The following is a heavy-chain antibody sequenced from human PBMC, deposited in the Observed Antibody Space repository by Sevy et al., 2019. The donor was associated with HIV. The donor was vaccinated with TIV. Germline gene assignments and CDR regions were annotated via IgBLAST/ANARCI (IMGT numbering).Heavy chain of an antibody. D-gene: IGHD1-7*01. V-gene: IGHV3-15*01. Sequence: GGSLRLSCAASGFTFSEAWMSWVRQAPGKGLEWVGRIKSKTDPATRDVAAPVRGRFSISRDDSANTVYLVMNNLKPEDTGVYYCAAGTGTSDFDYWGQGTLVTVSS. CDR2: IKSKTDPATR. J-gene: IGHJ4*02. CDR1: GFTFSEAW. CDR3: AAGTGTSDFDY.